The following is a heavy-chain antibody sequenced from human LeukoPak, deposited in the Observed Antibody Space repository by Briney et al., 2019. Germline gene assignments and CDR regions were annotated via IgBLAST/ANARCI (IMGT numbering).Heavy chain of an antibody. CDR1: GFTFSSYA. Sequence: PGGSLRLSCSASGFTFSSYAMGWGRQAPGKGVEWVAAISGSGGSTYYADSLKGRFTISRDNSKNTLYLQMNSLRAEDTAVYYCAKDRKRHPCWGQGTLVTVYS. D-gene: IGHD6-25*01. J-gene: IGHJ4*02. V-gene: IGHV3-23*01. CDR3: AKDRKRHPC. CDR2: ISGSGGST.